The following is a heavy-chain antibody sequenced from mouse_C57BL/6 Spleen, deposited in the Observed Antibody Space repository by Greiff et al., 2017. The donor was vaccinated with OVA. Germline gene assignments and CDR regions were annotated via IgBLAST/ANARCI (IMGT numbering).Heavy chain of an antibody. CDR1: GYTFTSYW. Sequence: QVQLKQPGAELVRPGTSVKLSCKASGYTFTSYWMHWVKQRPGQGLEWIGVIDPSDSYTNYNQKFKGKATLTVDTSSSTAYMQLSSLTSEDSAVYYCARSPAQTGTGRIDYWGQGTTLTVSS. V-gene: IGHV1-59*01. J-gene: IGHJ2*01. CDR2: IDPSDSYT. D-gene: IGHD4-1*01. CDR3: ARSPAQTGTGRIDY.